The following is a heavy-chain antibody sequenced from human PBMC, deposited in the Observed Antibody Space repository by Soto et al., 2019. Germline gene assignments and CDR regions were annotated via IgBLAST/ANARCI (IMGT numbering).Heavy chain of an antibody. D-gene: IGHD3-10*01. CDR3: ATDDYGIFPY. V-gene: IGHV1-2*02. J-gene: IGHJ4*02. Sequence: HVQLVQSGTEVKKPGASVRVSCMGSGYPFTTYYIHWVRQAPGQGLEWMGWIDPRSGGTVYEQKFQGRVTMPRDSSISTVYMDLSGLTSDDTALYYCATDDYGIFPYWGQGSLVTVSS. CDR2: IDPRSGGT. CDR1: GYPFTTYY.